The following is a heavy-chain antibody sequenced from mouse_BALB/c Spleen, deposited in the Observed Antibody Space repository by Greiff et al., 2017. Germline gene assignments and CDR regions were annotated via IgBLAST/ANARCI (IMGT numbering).Heavy chain of an antibody. J-gene: IGHJ4*01. CDR3: ARAYYDYDGYAMDY. CDR2: ISDGGSYT. CDR1: GFTFSDYY. V-gene: IGHV5-4*02. Sequence: EVMLVESGGGLVKPGGSLKLSCAASGFTFSDYYMYWVRQTPEKRLEWVATISDGGSYTYYPDSVKGRFTISRDNAKNNLYLQMSSLKSEDTAMYDCARAYYDYDGYAMDYWGQGTSVTVSS. D-gene: IGHD2-4*01.